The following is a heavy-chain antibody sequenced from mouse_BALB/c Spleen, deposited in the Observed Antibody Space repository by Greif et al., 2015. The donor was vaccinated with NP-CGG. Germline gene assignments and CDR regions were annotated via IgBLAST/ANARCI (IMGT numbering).Heavy chain of an antibody. Sequence: VQLQQSGPELVKPEASVKISCKASGYAFSSSWMNWVKQRPGQGLEWIGRIYPGDGDTNYNGKFKGKATLTADKSSSTAYMQLSSLTSVDSAVYFCARDKASRHYAMDYWGQGTSVTVSS. D-gene: IGHD3-2*02. CDR1: GYAFSSSW. CDR3: ARDKASRHYAMDY. J-gene: IGHJ4*01. CDR2: IYPGDGDT. V-gene: IGHV1-82*01.